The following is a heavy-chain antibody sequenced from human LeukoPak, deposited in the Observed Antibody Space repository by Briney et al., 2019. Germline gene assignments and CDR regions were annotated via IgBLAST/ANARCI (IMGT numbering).Heavy chain of an antibody. V-gene: IGHV4-39*01. J-gene: IGHJ5*02. CDR3: ARHKAVAGMVDWFDP. D-gene: IGHD6-19*01. CDR2: IYYSGST. Sequence: SETLSLTRTVSGGSISSSSYYWGWIRQPPGKGLEWIGSIYYSGSTYYNPSLKSRVTISIDTSKNQFSLKLSFVTAADTAVYYCARHKAVAGMVDWFDPWGQGTLVTVSS. CDR1: GGSISSSSYY.